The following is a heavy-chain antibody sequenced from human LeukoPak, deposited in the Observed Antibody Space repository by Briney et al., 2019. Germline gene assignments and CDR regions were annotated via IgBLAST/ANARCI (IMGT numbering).Heavy chain of an antibody. CDR2: IYFTGNT. Sequence: SETLSLTCTVSGDSISTGSYYWGWIRQPPGKGLEWIGSIYFTGNTYYNPSLRSRVTISVDTSKNQFSLKLNSVTAADTAVYYCARGTVYSSSPLHYYYYMDVWGKGATVTVSS. J-gene: IGHJ6*03. D-gene: IGHD6-6*01. CDR1: GDSISTGSYY. V-gene: IGHV4-39*07. CDR3: ARGTVYSSSPLHYYYYMDV.